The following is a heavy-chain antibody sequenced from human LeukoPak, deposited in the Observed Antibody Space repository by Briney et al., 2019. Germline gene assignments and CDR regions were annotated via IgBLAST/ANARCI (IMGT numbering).Heavy chain of an antibody. D-gene: IGHD3-3*01. Sequence: PSETLSLTCTVSGGSISSYYWSWIRQPPGKGLEWIGYIYYSGSTNYNPSLKSRVTISVDTSKNQFSLKLSSVTAADTAVYYCARVSSGFGVVNNWFDPWGQGTLVTVSS. V-gene: IGHV4-59*01. CDR2: IYYSGST. CDR3: ARVSSGFGVVNNWFDP. J-gene: IGHJ5*02. CDR1: GGSISSYY.